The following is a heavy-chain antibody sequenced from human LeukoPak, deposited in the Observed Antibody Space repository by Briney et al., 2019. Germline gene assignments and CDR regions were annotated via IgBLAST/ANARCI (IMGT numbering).Heavy chain of an antibody. CDR2: ISGSGGST. D-gene: IGHD2-21*02. CDR1: GFTFSSYA. V-gene: IGHV3-23*01. CDR3: AKDSVLVVTGEN. Sequence: PGGSLRLSCAASGFTFSSYAMSRVRQAPGRGLEWVSVISGSGGSTYYADSVKGRFTISRDNSKNTLYLQMNSLRAEDTAVYYCAKDSVLVVTGENWGQGTLVTVSS. J-gene: IGHJ4*02.